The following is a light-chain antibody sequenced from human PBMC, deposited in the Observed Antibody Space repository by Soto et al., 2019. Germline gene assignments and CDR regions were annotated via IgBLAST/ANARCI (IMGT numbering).Light chain of an antibody. CDR1: SSDVGTYDY. CDR3: SSYAGTMTWL. J-gene: IGLJ3*02. Sequence: QSALTQPRSVSGSPGQSVTVSCTGTSSDVGTYDYVSWYQQHPGKAPKLILYDVYKRPSGVPHRFSGSKSGNTASLSISGLQAEDEGDYYCSSYAGTMTWLFGGGTQLTVL. CDR2: DVY. V-gene: IGLV2-11*01.